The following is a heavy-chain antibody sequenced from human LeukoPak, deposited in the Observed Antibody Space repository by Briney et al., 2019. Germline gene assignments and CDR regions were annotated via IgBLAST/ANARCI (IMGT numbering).Heavy chain of an antibody. D-gene: IGHD2-8*01. V-gene: IGHV3-9*01. CDR2: ISWNSGSI. CDR3: ARVYAPSYYYYYMDV. J-gene: IGHJ6*03. Sequence: GGSLRLSCAASGFTFDDYAMQWVRRAPAKGLEWVSGISWNSGSIGYADSVKGRFTISRDNAKNSLYLQMNSLRAEDTALYYCARVYAPSYYYYYMDVWGKRTTVTVSS. CDR1: GFTFDDYA.